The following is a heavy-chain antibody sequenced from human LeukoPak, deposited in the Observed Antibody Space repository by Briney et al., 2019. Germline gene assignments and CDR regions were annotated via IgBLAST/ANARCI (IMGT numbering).Heavy chain of an antibody. D-gene: IGHD6-13*01. V-gene: IGHV4-34*01. CDR2: INHSGST. J-gene: IGHJ4*02. CDR1: GGSFSGYY. CDR3: ARRTNIAAAGKSLDY. Sequence: PSETLSLTCAVYGGSFSGYYWSWIRQPPGKGLEWIGEINHSGSTNYNPSLESRVTISVDTSKNQFSLKLSSVTAADTAVYYCARRTNIAAAGKSLDYWGQGTLVTVSS.